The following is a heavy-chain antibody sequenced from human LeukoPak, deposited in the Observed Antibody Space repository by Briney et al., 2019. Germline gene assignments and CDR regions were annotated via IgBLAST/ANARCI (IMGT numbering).Heavy chain of an antibody. J-gene: IGHJ4*02. CDR2: IDVTTGGS. CDR1: GFTLSSYA. D-gene: IGHD2-2*01. Sequence: AGGSLRLSCAASGFTLSSYAMSWVRQAPGKGLEWVSTIDVTTGGSYYADSVKGRFTISRDTFQNTLYLQLNSLRVDDTAVYYCAKVNYYQPYFWGQGTLVTVSP. CDR3: AKVNYYQPYF. V-gene: IGHV3-23*01.